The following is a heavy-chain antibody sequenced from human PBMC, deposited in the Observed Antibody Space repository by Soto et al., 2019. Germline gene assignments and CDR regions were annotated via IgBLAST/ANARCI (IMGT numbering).Heavy chain of an antibody. CDR3: ARSVLRFLEWLPAHFDY. V-gene: IGHV1-18*01. Sequence: ASVKVSFKASGYTFTSYGISWVLQAPCQLLEWMGWISAYNGNTNYAQKLQGRVTMTTDTSTSTAYMELRSLRSDDTAVYYCARSVLRFLEWLPAHFDYWGQGTLVTVSS. J-gene: IGHJ4*02. CDR2: ISAYNGNT. CDR1: GYTFTSYG. D-gene: IGHD3-3*01.